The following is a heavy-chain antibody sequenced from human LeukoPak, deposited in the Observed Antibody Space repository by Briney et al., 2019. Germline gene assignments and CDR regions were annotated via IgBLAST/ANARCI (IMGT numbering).Heavy chain of an antibody. CDR2: ISVSGGST. CDR3: AKRWQGDGYNFDH. Sequence: GGSLRLSCAASGFTFTNYAMNWVRQAPGKGLEWVSTISVSGGSTFYADSVKGRFTISRDNSKNTLYLQMDSLRAEDTAVYYCAKRWQGDGYNFDHWGREPWSPSPQ. CDR1: GFTFTNYA. J-gene: IGHJ4*02. V-gene: IGHV3-23*01. D-gene: IGHD5-24*01.